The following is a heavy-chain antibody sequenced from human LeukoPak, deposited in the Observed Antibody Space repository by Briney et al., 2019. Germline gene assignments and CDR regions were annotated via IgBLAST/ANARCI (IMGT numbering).Heavy chain of an antibody. Sequence: GGSLRLSCAASGFAVSTNYMTWVRQAPGKGLEWVSVIYKAGDPYNADSVKGRFSISRDNRKNMLYLQMNSLRAEDTAVYYCARGLIYYDSRGHYLAERPYFDYWGQGTLVTVSS. D-gene: IGHD3-22*01. CDR1: GFAVSTNY. CDR2: IYKAGDP. CDR3: ARGLIYYDSRGHYLAERPYFDY. V-gene: IGHV3-53*01. J-gene: IGHJ4*02.